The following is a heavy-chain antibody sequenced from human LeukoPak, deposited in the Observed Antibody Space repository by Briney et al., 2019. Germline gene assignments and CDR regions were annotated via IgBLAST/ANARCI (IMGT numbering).Heavy chain of an antibody. Sequence: GGSLRLSCAASGFTFSSYAMHWVRQAPGKGLEWVANIKEDGSEKAYVDSVKGRFTISRDNAKNALYLQMNSLRVEDTAVYYCARDLGLDYWGQGTLVTVSS. V-gene: IGHV3-7*01. D-gene: IGHD3-10*01. J-gene: IGHJ4*02. CDR1: GFTFSSYA. CDR2: IKEDGSEK. CDR3: ARDLGLDY.